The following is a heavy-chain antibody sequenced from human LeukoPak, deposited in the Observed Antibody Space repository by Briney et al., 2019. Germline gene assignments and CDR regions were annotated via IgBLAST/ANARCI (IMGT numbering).Heavy chain of an antibody. V-gene: IGHV4-4*07. D-gene: IGHD1-1*01. J-gene: IGHJ4*02. CDR3: ARVRPNWNDGTFDY. Sequence: KTSETLSLTCTVSGASITNYYWSWIRQSAGKGLEWIGRIYPSGSTHSNTSLKSRVTMSLDTSKNQFSLGLSSVTAADTAVYYCARVRPNWNDGTFDYWGQGTLVTVSS. CDR2: IYPSGST. CDR1: GASITNYY.